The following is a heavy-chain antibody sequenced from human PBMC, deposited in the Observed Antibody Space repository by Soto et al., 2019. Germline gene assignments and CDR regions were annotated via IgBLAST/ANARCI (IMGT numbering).Heavy chain of an antibody. V-gene: IGHV4-4*02. CDR2: IYHSGAT. J-gene: IGHJ5*01. CDR3: ARDKSPMEGYNQFDS. CDR1: DYAIRSSKR. Sequence: SGTLSLTVSVSDYAIRSSKRWSWVRCSPERGLGWIGFIYHSGATNYNPSLKSRLTISVDKSKNELSMKWVSLTPADTPIYFVARDKSPMEGYNQFDSWGQGTLVTVSS. D-gene: IGHD5-12*01.